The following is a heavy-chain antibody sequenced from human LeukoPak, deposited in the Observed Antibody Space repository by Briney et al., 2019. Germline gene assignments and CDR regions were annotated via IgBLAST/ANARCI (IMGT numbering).Heavy chain of an antibody. Sequence: GGSLRLSCAASGFTFINYAMSWVRQVPGRGLEWVSTITGRGDSTYVADSVKGRVTISRDNAKNSLYLQMDSLRAEDTALYYCARAPITSPFYFDYWGQGTLVTVSS. D-gene: IGHD2-2*01. CDR3: ARAPITSPFYFDY. J-gene: IGHJ4*02. V-gene: IGHV3-23*01. CDR1: GFTFINYA. CDR2: ITGRGDST.